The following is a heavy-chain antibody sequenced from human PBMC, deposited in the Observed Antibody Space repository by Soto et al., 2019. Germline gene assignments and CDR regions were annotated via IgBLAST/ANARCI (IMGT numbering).Heavy chain of an antibody. CDR3: AGGFSVPLSIAAAGKTRNYYYYGMDV. CDR1: GGTFSSYA. V-gene: IGHV1-69*13. Sequence: SVKVSCKASGGTFSSYAISWVRQAPGQGLEWMGGIIPIFGTANYAQKFQGRVTITADESTSTAYMELSSLRSEDTAVYYCAGGFSVPLSIAAAGKTRNYYYYGMDVWGQGTTVTV. D-gene: IGHD6-13*01. J-gene: IGHJ6*02. CDR2: IIPIFGTA.